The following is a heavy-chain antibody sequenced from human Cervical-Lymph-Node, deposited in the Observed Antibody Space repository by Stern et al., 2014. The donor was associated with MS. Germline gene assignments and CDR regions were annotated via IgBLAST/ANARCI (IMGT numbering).Heavy chain of an antibody. D-gene: IGHD2-2*02. Sequence: VQLVESGGGVVQPGGSQRLSCTASGFTFEDYALAWVRQVPGKGLEWVAMLWYDGSQKYYGDSVRGRFSVSRDNSRNTLYLQMKSLSLEDTAVYYCARKIPDYYYYAMDVWGQGTTVTVSS. J-gene: IGHJ6*02. CDR1: GFTFEDYA. CDR2: LWYDGSQK. CDR3: ARKIPDYYYYAMDV. V-gene: IGHV3-33*01.